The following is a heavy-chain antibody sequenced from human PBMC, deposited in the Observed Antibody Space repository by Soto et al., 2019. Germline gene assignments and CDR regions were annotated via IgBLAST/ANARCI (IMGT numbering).Heavy chain of an antibody. J-gene: IGHJ4*02. V-gene: IGHV3-21*01. CDR2: ISDRPTGHT. Sequence: AVGSLRLSCVASGFTFSHYTLNWVRRAPGKGLEWVSTISDRPTGHTHYADSVKGRFTISRDSAKNSLYLQMNSLRAEDTALYFCALYDALFFDYRGQGTLVTAPQ. CDR1: GFTFSHYT. D-gene: IGHD2-8*01. CDR3: ALYDALFFDY.